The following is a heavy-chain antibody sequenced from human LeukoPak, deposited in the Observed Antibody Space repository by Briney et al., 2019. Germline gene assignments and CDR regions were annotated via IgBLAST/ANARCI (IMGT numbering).Heavy chain of an antibody. CDR3: ASNTGTVFDY. J-gene: IGHJ4*02. CDR1: GDFITAYY. V-gene: IGHV4-59*01. Sequence: SETLTLTCTVSGDFITAYYWSWIRQPPGKGLEWIGYVYYSGSTEYNPSLRSRVTISLERSKHQFSLKLTSVTAADTAVYYCASNTGTVFDYWGQGALVTVSS. CDR2: VYYSGST. D-gene: IGHD1-1*01.